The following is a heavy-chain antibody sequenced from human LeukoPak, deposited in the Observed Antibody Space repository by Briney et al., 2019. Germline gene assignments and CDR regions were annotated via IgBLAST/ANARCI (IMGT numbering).Heavy chain of an antibody. CDR3: AREEIEEVPTLTFNWVATYYSHYMDV. D-gene: IGHD5-12*01. CDR2: IFGGGDT. V-gene: IGHV3-66*02. J-gene: IGHJ6*03. Sequence: PGGSLRLSCAASGFSVSNNYMNGVRPSPGKGVEWVSVIFGGGDTYYADSVKVRFTISRDDSKNTLYLQMSRLRAEDTAVYYCAREEIEEVPTLTFNWVATYYSHYMDVWGKGTTVAVSS. CDR1: GFSVSNNY.